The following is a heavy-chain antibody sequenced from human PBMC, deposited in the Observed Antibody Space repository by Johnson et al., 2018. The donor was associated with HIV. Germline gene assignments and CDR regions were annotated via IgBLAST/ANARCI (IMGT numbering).Heavy chain of an antibody. CDR3: AKDEFKWELLHI. D-gene: IGHD1-26*01. Sequence: VQLVESGGGVVQPGGSLRLSCAASGFIFSSYGMHWVRQAPGKGLEWVAFIRYDGNIKYYSDSVKGRVTISRDNSKNTLYLQMNSLRAEDTAVYYCAKDEFKWELLHIWGQGTMVTVSS. J-gene: IGHJ3*02. CDR1: GFIFSSYG. V-gene: IGHV3-30*02. CDR2: IRYDGNIK.